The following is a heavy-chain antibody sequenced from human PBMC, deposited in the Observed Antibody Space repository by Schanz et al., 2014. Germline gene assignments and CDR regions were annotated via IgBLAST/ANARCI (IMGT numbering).Heavy chain of an antibody. CDR1: EYTFTRHY. J-gene: IGHJ4*02. CDR3: ARAAYGGYTSTPLRY. Sequence: QVQWVQSGADVKKPGTAVKVSCKASEYTFTRHYMHWVRQAPGQGLEWMGWIGGSDGNTNFAQKFQGRVTMTTDTSTSTVYMELRSLRSEDTAVYYCARAAYGGYTSTPLRYWGQGTLVTVSS. CDR2: IGGSDGNT. V-gene: IGHV1-46*01. D-gene: IGHD5-12*01.